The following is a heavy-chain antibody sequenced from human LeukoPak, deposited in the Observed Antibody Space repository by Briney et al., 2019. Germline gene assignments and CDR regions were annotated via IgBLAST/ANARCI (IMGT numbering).Heavy chain of an antibody. CDR2: INSDGSIT. CDR3: ARDGGLGNNWFDP. D-gene: IGHD3-16*01. Sequence: PGGSLRLSCAASGFTFTTYWMHWVRQAPGKGLVWVSHINSDGSITSYADSVKGRFTISRDNAKNTLYLQMNSLRVEDTAVYYCARDGGLGNNWFDPWGQGALVTVSS. V-gene: IGHV3-74*01. J-gene: IGHJ5*01. CDR1: GFTFTTYW.